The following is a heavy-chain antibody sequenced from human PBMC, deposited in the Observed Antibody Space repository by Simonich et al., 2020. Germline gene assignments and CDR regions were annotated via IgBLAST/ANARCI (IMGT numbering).Heavy chain of an antibody. D-gene: IGHD1-26*01. Sequence: QVQLQQWGAGLLKPSETLSLTCAVYGGSFSGYYWSWIRQPPGKGLEWIGEINHSGSTNYNPSLKSRVTISVDTSKNQFSLKLSSVTAADTAVYYCARGLIGGSYYYWAQGTLVTVSS. J-gene: IGHJ4*02. CDR1: GGSFSGYY. V-gene: IGHV4-34*01. CDR3: ARGLIGGSYYY. CDR2: INHSGST.